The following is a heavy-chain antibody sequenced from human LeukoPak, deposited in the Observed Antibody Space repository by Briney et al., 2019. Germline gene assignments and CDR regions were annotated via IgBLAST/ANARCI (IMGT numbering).Heavy chain of an antibody. CDR3: ARRGDGYNPDY. J-gene: IGHJ4*02. CDR1: GYSISSGYY. D-gene: IGHD5-24*01. Sequence: SETLSLTCAVSGYSISSGYYWGWIRQPPGKGLEWIGSIYHSGFTYYNPSLKSRVTMSVDTSKNQFSQKLSSVTAADTAVYYCARRGDGYNPDYWGQGTLVTVSS. CDR2: IYHSGFT. V-gene: IGHV4-38-2*01.